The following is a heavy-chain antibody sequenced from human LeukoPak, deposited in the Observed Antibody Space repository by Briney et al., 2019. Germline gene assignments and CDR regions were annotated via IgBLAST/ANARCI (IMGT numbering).Heavy chain of an antibody. J-gene: IGHJ4*02. D-gene: IGHD1-1*01. CDR2: IYYSGTT. CDR1: GVSISGSY. Sequence: SETLSLTCTVSGVSISGSYWSWIRQLPGRELEWIGYIYYSGTTNYNPSLKSRVTISVDTSRNQFSLKLSSVTAADTAVYYCARKTTGTMSPYFDYWGQGTLVTVSS. CDR3: ARKTTGTMSPYFDY. V-gene: IGHV4-59*01.